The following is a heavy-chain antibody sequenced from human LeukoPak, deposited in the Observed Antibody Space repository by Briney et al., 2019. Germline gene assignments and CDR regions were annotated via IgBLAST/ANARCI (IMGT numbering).Heavy chain of an antibody. D-gene: IGHD5-24*01. V-gene: IGHV4-59*01. CDR1: GGSISSYY. J-gene: IGHJ5*02. CDR2: IYYSGRT. CDR3: ATFTPQGYGWGGYNRFDP. Sequence: SETLSLTCTVSGGSISSYYWNWIRQPPGKGLEWNGYIYYSGRTNYNPSLKSRVTISVDTSKNQFSLSLTSVTAADTAVYYCATFTPQGYGWGGYNRFDPWGQRTLVTVSS.